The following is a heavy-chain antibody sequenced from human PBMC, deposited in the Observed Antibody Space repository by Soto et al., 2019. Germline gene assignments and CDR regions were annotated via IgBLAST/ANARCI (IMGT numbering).Heavy chain of an antibody. D-gene: IGHD3-3*01. V-gene: IGHV3-30-3*01. CDR1: GFTFSSYA. J-gene: IGHJ6*02. CDR2: ISYDASNK. CDR3: AIDSHRLHLEWLLLDRMDV. Sequence: LRLSCAASGFTFSSYALHWVRQAPGKGLEWVAFISYDASNKYYADSVKGRFTISRDNSKNTMYLQMDSLRSEDTAVYYCAIDSHRLHLEWLLLDRMDVWGQGTTVTVSS.